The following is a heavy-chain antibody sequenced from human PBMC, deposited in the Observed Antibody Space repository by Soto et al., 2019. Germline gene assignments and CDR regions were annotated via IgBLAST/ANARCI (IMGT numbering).Heavy chain of an antibody. Sequence: QVQLVESGGGVVQPGRSLRLSCAASGFTFSSYGMHWVRQAPGKGLEWVAVIWYDGSNKYYADSVKGRFTISRDNSKNTLYLQMNSLRAEDTAVYYRASGYYGSGSSYYFDYWGQGTLVTVSS. D-gene: IGHD3-10*01. J-gene: IGHJ4*02. CDR2: IWYDGSNK. CDR3: ASGYYGSGSSYYFDY. V-gene: IGHV3-33*01. CDR1: GFTFSSYG.